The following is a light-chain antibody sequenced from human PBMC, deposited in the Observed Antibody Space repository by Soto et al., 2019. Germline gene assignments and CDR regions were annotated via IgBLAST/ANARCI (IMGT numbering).Light chain of an antibody. J-gene: IGKJ1*01. CDR3: QQRSAWT. Sequence: EIVLTQSPATLSLSPGERATLSCRASQSVSSYLAWYQQKPGQGPRLLIHDASRRATDTPARFTGSGSGTDFSLTVSSLAPDDSEVYACQQRSAWTFGRGTKVEI. CDR1: QSVSSY. CDR2: DAS. V-gene: IGKV3-11*01.